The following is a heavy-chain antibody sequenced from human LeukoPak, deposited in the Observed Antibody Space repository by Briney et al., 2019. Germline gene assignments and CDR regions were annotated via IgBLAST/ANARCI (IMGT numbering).Heavy chain of an antibody. CDR1: GFTFHNHA. CDR3: VGGTSADY. J-gene: IGHJ4*02. Sequence: GSLKLSRAVSGFTFHNHAKHRVRQTPGKGLVWVSRISPDGRTTAYADSVKGRFTVSRDNAKNTLFLQMNSLRPEETSLYYCVGGTSADYWGQGTLVTVSS. V-gene: IGHV3-74*01. CDR2: ISPDGRTT. D-gene: IGHD4-23*01.